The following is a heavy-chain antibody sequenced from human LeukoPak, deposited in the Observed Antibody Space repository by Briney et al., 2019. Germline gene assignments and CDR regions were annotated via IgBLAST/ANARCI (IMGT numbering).Heavy chain of an antibody. CDR1: GXTFSSYW. D-gene: IGHD2-2*01. V-gene: IGHV3-7*05. J-gene: IGHJ4*02. CDR2: KKQDGSEK. Sequence: SGGSLRLSCAAFGXTFSSYWMSWVRQAPGKGLEWVANKKQDGSEKYYVDSVKGRFTISRDNAKNSLYLQMNSLRAEDTAVYYCARDQRYCSSSSCPWEPFDYWGQGTLVTVSS. CDR3: ARDQRYCSSSSCPWEPFDY.